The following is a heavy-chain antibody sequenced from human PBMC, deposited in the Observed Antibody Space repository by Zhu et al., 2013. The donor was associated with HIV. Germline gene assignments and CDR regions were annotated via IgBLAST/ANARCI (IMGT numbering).Heavy chain of an antibody. Sequence: QVQLVQSGAEVKKPGASVKVSCKASGYTFTSYAMHWVRQAPGQRLEWMGWINAGNGNTKYSQKFQGRVTITRDTSASTAYMELSSLRSEDTAVYYCARAQWELLISDYWGQGTLVTVSS. V-gene: IGHV1-3*01. J-gene: IGHJ4*02. CDR3: ARAQWELLISDY. CDR1: GYTFTSYA. CDR2: INAGNGNT. D-gene: IGHD1-26*01.